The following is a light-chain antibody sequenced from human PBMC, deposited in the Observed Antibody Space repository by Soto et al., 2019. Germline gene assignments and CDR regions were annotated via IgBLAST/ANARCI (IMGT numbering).Light chain of an antibody. CDR1: QSVSSN. CDR3: QQYINWPRT. J-gene: IGKJ2*01. CDR2: VAS. Sequence: EIVMTQSTATLSVSPGETATLSCRASQSVSSNLAWYQQKPGQAPRLLIYVASTRATGIPSRFTGSGSGTEFTLTISSLQSEGFAVYYCQQYINWPRTFGQGNKLAIK. V-gene: IGKV3-15*01.